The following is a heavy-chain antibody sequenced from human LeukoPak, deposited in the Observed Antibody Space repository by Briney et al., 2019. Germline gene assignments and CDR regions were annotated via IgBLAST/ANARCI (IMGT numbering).Heavy chain of an antibody. Sequence: SQTLSLTCAVSGGSISSGGYSWSWIRQPPGKGLEWIGYIYHSGSTYYNPSLKSRVTISVDTSKNQFSLKLSSVTAADTAVYYCARDRVRGNSNPYFDYWGQGTLVTVSS. CDR3: ARDRVRGNSNPYFDY. D-gene: IGHD4-11*01. V-gene: IGHV4-30-2*01. CDR1: GGSISSGGYS. J-gene: IGHJ4*02. CDR2: IYHSGST.